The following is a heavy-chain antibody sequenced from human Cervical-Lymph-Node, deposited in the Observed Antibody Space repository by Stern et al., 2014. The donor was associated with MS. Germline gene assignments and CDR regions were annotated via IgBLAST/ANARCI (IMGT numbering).Heavy chain of an antibody. V-gene: IGHV3-9*01. J-gene: IGHJ6*02. CDR3: ARQGEYCNGTSCHAGGLGDYYGMDV. Sequence: QLVESGGGLVQPGRSLRLSCIASGFTFDDFAMHWVRQAPGKGLDWVSVISWDSINIRYAESVRGRFTISRDNAKNSLYLQMNSLRDEDTALYYCARQGEYCNGTSCHAGGLGDYYGMDVWGQGTTVTVSS. CDR2: ISWDSINI. CDR1: GFTFDDFA. D-gene: IGHD2-2*01.